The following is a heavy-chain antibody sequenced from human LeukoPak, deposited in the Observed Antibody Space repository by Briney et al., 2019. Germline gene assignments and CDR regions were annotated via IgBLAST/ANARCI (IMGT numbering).Heavy chain of an antibody. CDR2: IYTSGST. J-gene: IGHJ5*02. CDR1: GGSISSYY. D-gene: IGHD3-16*01. CDR3: ARSNPRGGDWFDP. V-gene: IGHV4-4*07. Sequence: SETLSLTCTVSGGSISSYYWSWIQQPAGKGLEWIGRIYTSGSTNYNPSFKSRVTMSVDTSKNQFSLKLSSVTAADTAVYYCARSNPRGGDWFDPWGQGTLVTVSS.